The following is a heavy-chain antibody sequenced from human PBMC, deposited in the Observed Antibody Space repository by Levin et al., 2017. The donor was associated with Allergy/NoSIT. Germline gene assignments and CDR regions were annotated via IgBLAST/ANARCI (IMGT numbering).Heavy chain of an antibody. Sequence: GGSLRLSCAASDFTFSTYAMNWVRQAPGKGLEWVSYISSSSSLIYDAFSLTFRFIISRDNAKNSLYLQMNSLRAEDTAVYYCARDRVDHSEGWPVFQHWGQGTLVTVSS. CDR3: ARDRVDHSEGWPVFQH. CDR1: DFTFSTYA. V-gene: IGHV3-48*04. D-gene: IGHD6-19*01. J-gene: IGHJ1*01. CDR2: ISSSSSLI.